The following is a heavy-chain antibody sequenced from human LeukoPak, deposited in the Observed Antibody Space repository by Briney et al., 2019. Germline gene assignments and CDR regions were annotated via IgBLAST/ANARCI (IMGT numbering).Heavy chain of an antibody. CDR1: GXSISSSSYY. Sequence: SETLSLTCTVSGXSISSSSYYWGWIRQPPGKGLEWIASIYYSGSTYYNPSLKSRVTISVDTSKNQFSLKLSSVTAADTAVYYCARNGLYDSSGKALDYWGQGTLVTVSS. CDR2: IYYSGST. V-gene: IGHV4-39*01. D-gene: IGHD3-22*01. CDR3: ARNGLYDSSGKALDY. J-gene: IGHJ4*02.